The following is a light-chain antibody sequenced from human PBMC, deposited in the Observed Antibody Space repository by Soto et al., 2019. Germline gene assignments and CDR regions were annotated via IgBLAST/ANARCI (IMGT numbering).Light chain of an antibody. V-gene: IGKV3-11*01. CDR2: DGS. CDR1: QSVSGY. CDR3: QQLTDWPPQWT. Sequence: EIVLTQSPATLSLSPGERATLSCRASQSVSGYLAWYQQKPGQAPRLLIYDGSHRAAGIPSRFSGSGSGTDFTLTISSLEPEDFAVYYCQQLTDWPPQWTFGQGTKVDIK. J-gene: IGKJ1*01.